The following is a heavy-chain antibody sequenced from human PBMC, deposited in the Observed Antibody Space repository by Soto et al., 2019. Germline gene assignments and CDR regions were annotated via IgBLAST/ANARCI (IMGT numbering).Heavy chain of an antibody. CDR3: ARGLYSSSWSFDY. CDR1: GFTVSSNY. CDR2: IYSGGST. V-gene: IGHV3-53*02. J-gene: IGHJ4*02. Sequence: EVQLVETGGGLIQPGGSLRLSCAASGFTVSSNYMSWVRQAPGKGLEWVSVIYSGGSTYCADSVKGRFTISRDNSKNTLYLQMNSLRAEDTAVYYCARGLYSSSWSFDYWGQGTLVTVSS. D-gene: IGHD6-13*01.